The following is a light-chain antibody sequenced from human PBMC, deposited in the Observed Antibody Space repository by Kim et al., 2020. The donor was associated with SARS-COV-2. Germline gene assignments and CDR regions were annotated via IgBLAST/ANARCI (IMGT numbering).Light chain of an antibody. J-gene: IGLJ2*01. V-gene: IGLV3-1*01. CDR2: QDS. CDR1: ELGHKY. CDR3: QAWDSSTAVV. Sequence: SYELTQPPSVSVSPGQTASITCSGDELGHKYTSWYKQEPGQSPVLVMYQDSKRPSGIPERFSGSNSGNTATLTISGTQAMDEADYYCQAWDSSTAVVFGGGTQLTVL.